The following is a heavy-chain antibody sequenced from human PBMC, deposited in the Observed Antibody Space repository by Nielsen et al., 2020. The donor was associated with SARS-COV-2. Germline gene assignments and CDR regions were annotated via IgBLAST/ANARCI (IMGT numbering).Heavy chain of an antibody. CDR2: ISWNSGSI. Sequence: SLKISCAASGFTFDDYAMHWVRQAPGKGLEWVSGISWNSGSIGYADSVKGRFTISRDNAKNSLYLQMNSLRAEDTAVYYCAKVLVGAYYYGMDVWGQGTTVTVSS. CDR1: GFTFDDYA. CDR3: AKVLVGAYYYGMDV. J-gene: IGHJ6*02. D-gene: IGHD4/OR15-4a*01. V-gene: IGHV3-9*01.